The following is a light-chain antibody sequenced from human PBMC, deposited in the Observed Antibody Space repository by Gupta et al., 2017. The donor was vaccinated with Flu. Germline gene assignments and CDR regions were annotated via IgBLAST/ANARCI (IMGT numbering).Light chain of an antibody. V-gene: IGLV3-21*02. Sequence: SYVLTQPPSVSVAPGQTARIPCGGNNIGSESVHWYQQKPGQAPVLVVYDDSDRPSGIPERFSGSNSGNTATLTISRVEAGDEADYYCQVWDSGSDHEVFGPGTKVTVL. J-gene: IGLJ1*01. CDR3: QVWDSGSDHEV. CDR2: DDS. CDR1: NIGSES.